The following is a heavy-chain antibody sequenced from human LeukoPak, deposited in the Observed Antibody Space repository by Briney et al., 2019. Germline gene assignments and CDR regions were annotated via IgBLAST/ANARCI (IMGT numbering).Heavy chain of an antibody. Sequence: ASVKVSCKASGYTFTSYDINWVRQATGQGLEWMGIINPSGGSTSYAQKFQGRLTMTRDMSTTTVYMELSSLRSEDSAVYYCARPRYGGYSMALDYWGQGTLVTASS. CDR2: INPSGGST. CDR3: ARPRYGGYSMALDY. D-gene: IGHD5-12*01. V-gene: IGHV1-46*01. J-gene: IGHJ4*02. CDR1: GYTFTSYD.